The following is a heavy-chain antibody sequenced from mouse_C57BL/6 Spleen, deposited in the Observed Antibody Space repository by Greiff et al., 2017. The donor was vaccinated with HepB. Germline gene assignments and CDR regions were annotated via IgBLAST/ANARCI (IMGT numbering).Heavy chain of an antibody. J-gene: IGHJ1*03. D-gene: IGHD1-1*01. CDR2: IDPSDSYT. Sequence: QVQLKESGAELVMPGASVKLSCKASGYTFTSYWMHWVKQRPGQGLEWIGEIDPSDSYTNYNQKFKGKSTLTVDKSSSTAYMQLSSLTSEDSAVYYCARWITTGNWYFDVWGTGTTVTVSS. V-gene: IGHV1-69*01. CDR3: ARWITTGNWYFDV. CDR1: GYTFTSYW.